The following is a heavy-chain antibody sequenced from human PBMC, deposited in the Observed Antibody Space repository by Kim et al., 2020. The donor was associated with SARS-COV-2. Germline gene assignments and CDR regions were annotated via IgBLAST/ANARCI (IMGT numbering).Heavy chain of an antibody. J-gene: IGHJ3*02. D-gene: IGHD3-16*02. CDR1: GFTFSSYS. V-gene: IGHV3-21*01. CDR3: ARVYYDYVWGSYRYAFDI. Sequence: GGSLRLSCAASGFTFSSYSMNWVRQAPGKGLEWVSSISSSSSYIYYADSVKGRFTISRDNAKNSLYLQMNSLRAEDTAVYYCARVYYDYVWGSYRYAFDIWGQVTMVTVSS. CDR2: ISSSSSYI.